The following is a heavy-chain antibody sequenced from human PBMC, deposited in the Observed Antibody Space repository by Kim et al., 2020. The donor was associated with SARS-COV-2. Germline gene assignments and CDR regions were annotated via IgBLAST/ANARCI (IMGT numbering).Heavy chain of an antibody. Sequence: GGSLRLSCAASGFTFSSYGMHWVRQAPGKGLEWVAVISYDGSNKYYADSVKGRFTISRDNSKNTLYLQMNSLRAEDTAVYYCAKDLEVLDDSSGYFDYWGQGTLVTVSS. D-gene: IGHD3-22*01. CDR1: GFTFSSYG. V-gene: IGHV3-30*18. J-gene: IGHJ4*02. CDR2: ISYDGSNK. CDR3: AKDLEVLDDSSGYFDY.